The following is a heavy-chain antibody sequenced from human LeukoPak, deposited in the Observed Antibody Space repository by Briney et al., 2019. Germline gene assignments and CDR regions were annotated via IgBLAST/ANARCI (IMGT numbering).Heavy chain of an antibody. Sequence: PGGSLRLSCAGSAFTFSSYGMHWVRQAPGKGLEWVAVISYDGSNKYYADSVKGRFTISRDNSKNTLYLQMNSLRAEDTAVYYCAKDSVSSGWDVWGQGTTVTVSS. V-gene: IGHV3-30*18. D-gene: IGHD6-19*01. CDR3: AKDSVSSGWDV. J-gene: IGHJ6*02. CDR1: AFTFSSYG. CDR2: ISYDGSNK.